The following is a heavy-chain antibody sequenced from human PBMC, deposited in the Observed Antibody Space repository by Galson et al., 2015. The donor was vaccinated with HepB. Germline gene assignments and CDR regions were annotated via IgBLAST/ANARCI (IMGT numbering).Heavy chain of an antibody. D-gene: IGHD3-22*01. CDR1: GYTFTSYS. J-gene: IGHJ4*02. CDR2: INPANGRT. CDR3: VRAGRDTTGFFFYFDF. Sequence: SVKVSCKASGYTFTSYSLHWLRQAPGQRPEWMGWINPANGRTRHSLTFKGRLSISRDTSASTVYLELSSLSSEDTALSYCVRAGRDTTGFFFYFDFWGPGTVVTVSS. V-gene: IGHV1-3*01.